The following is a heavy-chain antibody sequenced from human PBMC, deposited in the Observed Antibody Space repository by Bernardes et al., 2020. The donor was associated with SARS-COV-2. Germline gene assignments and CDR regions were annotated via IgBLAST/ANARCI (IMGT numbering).Heavy chain of an antibody. CDR2: INDGGNT. V-gene: IGHV4-34*01. D-gene: IGHD6-13*01. CDR1: GGSFSGYY. J-gene: IGHJ6*02. Sequence: SETLSLTCAVYGGSFSGYYWTWIRQPPGEGLEWIGEINDGGNTNYNPSLKSRVTISVDTSKNQFSLKLNSVTAAETAVYYCARGYGGSGSWSPDYYYFVLDVWGQGTTVTVSS. CDR3: ARGYGGSGSWSPDYYYFVLDV.